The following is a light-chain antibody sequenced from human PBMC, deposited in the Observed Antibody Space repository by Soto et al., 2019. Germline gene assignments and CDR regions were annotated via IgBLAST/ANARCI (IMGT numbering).Light chain of an antibody. CDR2: DND. CDR1: SSNIGNNY. J-gene: IGLJ2*01. CDR3: ATWDRSLSVGV. Sequence: QSVLTQPPSVSAAPGQKVTISCSGSSSNIGNNYVFWYQQLPGIAPKLLIYDNDKRPSGIPDRFSGSKSVTSATLGITGLQTGDEADYYCATWDRSLSVGVFGGGTQLTVL. V-gene: IGLV1-51*01.